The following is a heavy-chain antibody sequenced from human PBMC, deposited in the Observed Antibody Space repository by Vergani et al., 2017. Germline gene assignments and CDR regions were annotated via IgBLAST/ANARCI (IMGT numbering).Heavy chain of an antibody. J-gene: IGHJ4*02. CDR1: GFNFQIYW. CDR3: ARDRGNSGDYNFDY. Sequence: EVLLVESGGDLVQPGGSLRLSCEASGFNFQIYWMGWVRQTAEKGLEWVANIKQDGSEDYYVDSVKGRFTITRDNAKKFIYLQMNSLRADDTAVYYCARDRGNSGDYNFDYWGQGTLVTVSS. D-gene: IGHD1-26*01. CDR2: IKQDGSED. V-gene: IGHV3-7*01.